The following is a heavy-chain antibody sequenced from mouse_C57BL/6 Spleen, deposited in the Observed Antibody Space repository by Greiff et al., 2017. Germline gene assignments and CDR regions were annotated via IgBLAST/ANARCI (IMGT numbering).Heavy chain of an antibody. D-gene: IGHD2-4*01. CDR1: GYTFTSYG. Sequence: VQLVESGAELARPGASVKLSCKASGYTFTSYGISWVKQRTGQGLEWIGEIYPRSGNTYYNEKFKGKATLTADKSSSTAYMELRSLTSEDSAVYFCAREDYDTWFAYWGQGTLVTVSA. J-gene: IGHJ3*01. CDR2: IYPRSGNT. CDR3: AREDYDTWFAY. V-gene: IGHV1-81*01.